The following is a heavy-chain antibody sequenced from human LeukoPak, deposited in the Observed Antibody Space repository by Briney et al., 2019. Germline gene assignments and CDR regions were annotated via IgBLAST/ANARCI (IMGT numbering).Heavy chain of an antibody. CDR3: ARGDIVVVPAAGDAFDI. D-gene: IGHD2-2*01. CDR2: IYYSGST. CDR1: GGSTSSYY. J-gene: IGHJ3*02. V-gene: IGHV4-59*01. Sequence: PSETLSLTCTVSGGSTSSYYWSWIRQPPGKGLEWIGYIYYSGSTNYNPSLKSRVTISVDTSKNQFSLKLSSVTAADTAVYYCARGDIVVVPAAGDAFDIWGQGTMVTVSS.